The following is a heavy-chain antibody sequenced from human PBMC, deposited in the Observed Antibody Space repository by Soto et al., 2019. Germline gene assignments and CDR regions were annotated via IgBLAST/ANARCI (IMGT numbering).Heavy chain of an antibody. D-gene: IGHD3-10*01. CDR2: ISYNGGS. V-gene: IGHV4-59*01. CDR1: GGSISNYY. CDR3: AGGRNGLGTTGGDY. Sequence: QVQLQESGPGLGKPSETLSLTCSVSGGSISNYYWSWIRQPPGKGLEWIGYISYNGGSSYNPSLKSRVTLSLATSKTRFSLTLDDATAADTALYYYAGGRNGLGTTGGDYWGQGILVTVSS. J-gene: IGHJ4*02.